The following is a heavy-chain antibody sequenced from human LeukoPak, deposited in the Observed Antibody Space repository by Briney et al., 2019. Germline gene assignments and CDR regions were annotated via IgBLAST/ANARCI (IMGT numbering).Heavy chain of an antibody. CDR3: ALYGDYGGYFDY. V-gene: IGHV1-18*04. CDR2: ISAYNGNT. D-gene: IGHD4-17*01. CDR1: GYTFTCYY. Sequence: ASVKVSCKASGYTFTCYYMHWVRQAPGQGLEWMGWISAYNGNTNYAQKLQGRVTMTTDTSTSTEYMELSSLRSDDTAVYYCALYGDYGGYFDYWGQGTLVTVSS. J-gene: IGHJ4*02.